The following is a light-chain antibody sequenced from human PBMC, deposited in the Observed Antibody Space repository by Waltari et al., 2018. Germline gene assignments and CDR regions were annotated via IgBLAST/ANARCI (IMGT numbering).Light chain of an antibody. Sequence: QSALTQPASVSGSPGQSITISCTGTSRDVGSYNLVSWYQQHPGKAPKLMIYEGSKRPSRVSNRFSASKSGNTASRTISGLQAEDEADYYCCSYAGSSTPGVFGGGTKLTVL. J-gene: IGLJ2*01. V-gene: IGLV2-23*01. CDR2: EGS. CDR3: CSYAGSSTPGV. CDR1: SRDVGSYNL.